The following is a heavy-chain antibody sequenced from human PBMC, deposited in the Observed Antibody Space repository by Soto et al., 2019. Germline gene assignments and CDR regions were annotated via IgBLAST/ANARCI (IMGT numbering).Heavy chain of an antibody. CDR2: INHSGST. Sequence: LSLTCAVYGGSFSGYYWSWIRQPPGKGLEWIGEINHSGSTNYNPSLKSRVTISVDTSKNQFSLKLSSVTAADTAVYYCASLGGPYYDFWSGYYSPRISAGGDNWFDPWGQGTLVTVSS. V-gene: IGHV4-34*01. CDR3: ASLGGPYYDFWSGYYSPRISAGGDNWFDP. CDR1: GGSFSGYY. D-gene: IGHD3-3*01. J-gene: IGHJ5*02.